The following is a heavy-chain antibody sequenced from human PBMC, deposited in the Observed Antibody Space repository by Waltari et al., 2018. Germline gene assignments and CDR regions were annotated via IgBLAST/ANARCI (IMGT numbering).Heavy chain of an antibody. V-gene: IGHV3-72*01. J-gene: IGHJ4*02. CDR3: VRLAATGSPYFDS. CDR2: NRNKANSYST. D-gene: IGHD6-13*01. CDR1: GFTFSAHY. Sequence: EVHLVESGGGLVQPGGSLRLSCVASGFTFSAHYMDWVRQAPGKGVEWVGHNRNKANSYSTEHAASVKGRFTISRDDSKDSLYLQMNSLEIEDTGVYYCVRLAATGSPYFDSWGQGTLVTVSS.